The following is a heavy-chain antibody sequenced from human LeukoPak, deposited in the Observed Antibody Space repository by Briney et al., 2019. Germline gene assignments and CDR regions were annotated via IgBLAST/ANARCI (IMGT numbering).Heavy chain of an antibody. CDR3: AKDQYDYVRGEFDY. V-gene: IGHV3-30*18. J-gene: IGHJ4*02. CDR1: GFTFSSYD. Sequence: GGSLRLSCAASGFTFSSYDMHWVRQAPGKGLEWVAVISYDGNDKHYADSVKGRFTISRDNSKNTLYLQMNSLRVEDTAVYYCAKDQYDYVRGEFDYWGQGTLVIVSS. D-gene: IGHD3-16*01. CDR2: ISYDGNDK.